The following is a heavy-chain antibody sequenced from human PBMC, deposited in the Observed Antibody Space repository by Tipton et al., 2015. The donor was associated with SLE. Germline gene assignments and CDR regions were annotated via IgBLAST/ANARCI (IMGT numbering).Heavy chain of an antibody. J-gene: IGHJ4*02. V-gene: IGHV4-59*12. D-gene: IGHD3-16*01. CDR2: VYDIDST. CDR3: ARAIGANFFNF. CDR1: GASISSYY. Sequence: TLSLTCTVSGASISSYYWSWVRQPPGKGLEWIGYVYDIDSTNYNPSLKTRITISVDTSKIQFSLRLTSVTAADTAMYYCARAIGANFFNFWGQGTLVTVSS.